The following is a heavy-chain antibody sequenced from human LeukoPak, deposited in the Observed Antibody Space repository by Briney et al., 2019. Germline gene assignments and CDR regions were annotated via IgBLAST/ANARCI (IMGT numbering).Heavy chain of an antibody. J-gene: IGHJ6*03. Sequence: SVKVSCKASGGTFSSYAISWVRQAPGQGLEWMGGIIPIFGTANYAQKFQGRVTITADKSTSTAYMELSSLRSEDTAVYYCARDTSGSYRGEGYYYYYMDVWGKGTTVTVSS. D-gene: IGHD1-26*01. CDR3: ARDTSGSYRGEGYYYYYMDV. V-gene: IGHV1-69*06. CDR1: GGTFSSYA. CDR2: IIPIFGTA.